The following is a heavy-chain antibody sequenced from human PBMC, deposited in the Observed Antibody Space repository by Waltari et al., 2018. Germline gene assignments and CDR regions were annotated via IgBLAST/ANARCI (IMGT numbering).Heavy chain of an antibody. CDR1: GGTFSSYA. V-gene: IGHV1-69*01. Sequence: QVQLVQSGAEVKKPGSSVKVSCKASGGTFSSYAISWVRQAPGQGLEWMGGIIPICGTANYAQKFQGRVTITADESTSTAYMELSSLRSEDTAVYYCARGGCSSTSCYPPYYYYGMDVWGQGTTVTVSS. CDR2: IIPICGTA. D-gene: IGHD2-2*01. CDR3: ARGGCSSTSCYPPYYYYGMDV. J-gene: IGHJ6*02.